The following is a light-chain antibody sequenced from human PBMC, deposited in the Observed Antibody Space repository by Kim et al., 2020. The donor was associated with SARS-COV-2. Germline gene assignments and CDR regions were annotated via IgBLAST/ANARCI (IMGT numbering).Light chain of an antibody. V-gene: IGKV3-20*01. CDR1: QSVTSSY. J-gene: IGKJ2*01. Sequence: EIVLTQSPGTLSLSPGERATLYCRASQSVTSSYLAWYQQKPGQTPRLLIYGPSSRATGVPDRFSGSESGTDFTLTISRLEREDFAVYYCQQYGSSPVTFGQGTKLEI. CDR2: GPS. CDR3: QQYGSSPVT.